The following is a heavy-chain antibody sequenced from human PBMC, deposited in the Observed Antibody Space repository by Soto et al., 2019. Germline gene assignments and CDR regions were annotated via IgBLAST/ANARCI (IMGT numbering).Heavy chain of an antibody. D-gene: IGHD3-9*01. V-gene: IGHV3-30-3*01. J-gene: IGHJ4*02. CDR2: ISYNGSNK. CDR3: AKELDWSPRTFDY. CDR1: GFTFSSYA. Sequence: GGSLRLSCAASGFTFSSYAMHWVRQAPGKGLEWVAVISYNGSNKYYADSVKGRFTISRDNSKNTLYLQMNSLRAEDTAVYSCAKELDWSPRTFDYWGQGTLVTVSS.